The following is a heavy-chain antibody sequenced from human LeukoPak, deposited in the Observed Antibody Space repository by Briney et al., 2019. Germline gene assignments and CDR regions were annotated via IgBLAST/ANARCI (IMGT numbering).Heavy chain of an antibody. CDR3: ARDCSSTSCYRDRGHY. CDR2: IYYSGST. CDR1: GGSISSGDYY. J-gene: IGHJ4*02. D-gene: IGHD2-2*02. Sequence: SETLSLTCTVSGGSISSGDYYWSWIRQPPGKGLEWIGYIYYSGSTYYNPSLKSRVTISVDTSKNQFSLKLSSVTAADTAVYYCARDCSSTSCYRDRGHYWGQGTLVTVSS. V-gene: IGHV4-30-4*01.